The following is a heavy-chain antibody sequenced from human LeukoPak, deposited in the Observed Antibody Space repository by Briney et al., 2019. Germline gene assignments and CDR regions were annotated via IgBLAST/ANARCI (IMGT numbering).Heavy chain of an antibody. CDR2: IYSGGST. CDR1: GGSFSGYY. J-gene: IGHJ4*02. V-gene: IGHV3-53*01. Sequence: ETLSLTCAVYGGSFSGYYWSWVRQAPGKGLEWVSVIYSGGSTYYADSVKGRFTISRDNSKNTLYLQMNSLRAEDTAVYYCARVGSGKTVDYWGQGTLVTVSS. CDR3: ARVGSGKTVDY.